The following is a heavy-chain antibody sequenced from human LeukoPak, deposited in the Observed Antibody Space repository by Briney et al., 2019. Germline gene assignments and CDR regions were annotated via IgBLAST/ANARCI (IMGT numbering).Heavy chain of an antibody. CDR1: GFTFSSYV. CDR2: ISYDGSNE. J-gene: IGHJ4*02. Sequence: PGGSLRLSCAASGFTFSSYVMHWVRQAPGKGLEWVAIISYDGSNEYYADSVKGRFTISRDNSKNTLYLQMNSLRAADTAVYYCARGRLKAVPDERYYFDYWGQGTLVTVSS. D-gene: IGHD3-16*01. V-gene: IGHV3-30*04. CDR3: ARGRLKAVPDERYYFDY.